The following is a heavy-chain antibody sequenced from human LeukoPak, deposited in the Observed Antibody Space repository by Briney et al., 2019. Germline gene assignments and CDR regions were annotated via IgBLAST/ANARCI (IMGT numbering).Heavy chain of an antibody. Sequence: ASMKVSCKTSGFTFTDHYIHWVRQGPGQGLEWMGYIGPHSTFTSSPQEFQGRVTMTRDASMSTAYMELTRLTSDDTAVYYCVREGEGPLSKDFDYWGQGTLVTVSS. CDR2: IGPHSTFT. D-gene: IGHD2-21*01. CDR1: GFTFTDHY. V-gene: IGHV1-2*02. J-gene: IGHJ4*02. CDR3: VREGEGPLSKDFDY.